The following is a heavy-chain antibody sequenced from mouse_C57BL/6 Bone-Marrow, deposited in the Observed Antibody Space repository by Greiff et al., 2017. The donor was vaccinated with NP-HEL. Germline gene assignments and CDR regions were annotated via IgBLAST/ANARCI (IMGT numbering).Heavy chain of an antibody. V-gene: IGHV1-55*01. J-gene: IGHJ3*01. CDR1: GYTFTSYW. D-gene: IGHD2-4*01. CDR2: IYPGSGST. CDR3: ARGRSYYDPFAY. Sequence: QVQLQQPGAELVKPGASVKMSCKASGYTFTSYWITWVKQRPGQGLEWIGDIYPGSGSTNYNEKFKSKATLTVDTSSSTAYMQLSSLTSEDSAVXYCARGRSYYDPFAYWGQGTLVTVSA.